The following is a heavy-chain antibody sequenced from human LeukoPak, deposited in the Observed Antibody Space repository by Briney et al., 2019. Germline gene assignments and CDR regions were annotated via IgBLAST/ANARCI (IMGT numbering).Heavy chain of an antibody. Sequence: PSETLSLTCTVSGGSVSSSTSYWGWIRQPPGKGLEWIGSVYYSGSTYYKPSLKSRVTISVDTSKNEFSLKLSFVTAADTAVYYCARSNGWIGEGKWFDPWGQGTLVTVSS. CDR2: VYYSGST. D-gene: IGHD6-19*01. CDR3: ARSNGWIGEGKWFDP. J-gene: IGHJ5*02. CDR1: GGSVSSSTSY. V-gene: IGHV4-39*01.